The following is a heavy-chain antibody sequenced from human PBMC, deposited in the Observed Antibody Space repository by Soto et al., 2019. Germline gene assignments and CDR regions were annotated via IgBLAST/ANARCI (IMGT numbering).Heavy chain of an antibody. V-gene: IGHV2-70*11. CDR2: IDWDDEK. CDR1: GGSISSGDYY. Sequence: TLSLTCTFSGGSISSGDYYLSWIRQPPGKALEWLARIDWDDEKYYSTSLKTRLTISKDTSKNQVVLTMTNMDPVDTATYYCARMRPTEDTYGYYYYLDYWGQGTPVTVSS. J-gene: IGHJ4*02. D-gene: IGHD3-22*01. CDR3: ARMRPTEDTYGYYYYLDY.